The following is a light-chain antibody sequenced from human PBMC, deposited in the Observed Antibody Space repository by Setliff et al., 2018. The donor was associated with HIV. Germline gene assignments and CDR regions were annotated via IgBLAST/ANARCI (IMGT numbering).Light chain of an antibody. Sequence: QSALTQPASVSGSPGQSITISCTGTSSDVGSYNYVSWFQHHPGKAPKLIIYEVTNRPSGISNRFSGSKSGNTASLTISGLQTEDEAEYYCCSYASTGSFVFGTGTKVTVL. CDR2: EVT. V-gene: IGLV2-23*02. J-gene: IGLJ1*01. CDR1: SSDVGSYNY. CDR3: CSYASTGSFV.